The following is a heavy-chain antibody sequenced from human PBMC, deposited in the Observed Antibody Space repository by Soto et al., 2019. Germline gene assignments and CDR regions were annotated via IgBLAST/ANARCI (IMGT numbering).Heavy chain of an antibody. CDR2: ISYDGSNK. Sequence: LRLSCAASGFTFSSYGMHWVRQAPGKGLEWVAVISYDGSNKYYADSVKGRFTISRDNSKNTLYLQMNSLRAEDTAVYYCAKDGSSGAIDYWGQGTLVTVSS. CDR1: GFTFSSYG. D-gene: IGHD6-19*01. CDR3: AKDGSSGAIDY. V-gene: IGHV3-30*18. J-gene: IGHJ4*02.